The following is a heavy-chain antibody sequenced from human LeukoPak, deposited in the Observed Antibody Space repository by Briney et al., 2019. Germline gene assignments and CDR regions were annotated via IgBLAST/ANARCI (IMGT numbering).Heavy chain of an antibody. D-gene: IGHD5-12*01. CDR1: GFTFSSYW. Sequence: PGGSLRLSCAASGFTFSSYWIHWVRQAPGKGLVWVSRINSDGSSTSYADSVKGRFTISRGNAKNTLYLQMNSLRAEDTAVYYCASQSGYEWYYFDYWGQGTLVTVSS. V-gene: IGHV3-74*01. CDR3: ASQSGYEWYYFDY. J-gene: IGHJ4*02. CDR2: INSDGSST.